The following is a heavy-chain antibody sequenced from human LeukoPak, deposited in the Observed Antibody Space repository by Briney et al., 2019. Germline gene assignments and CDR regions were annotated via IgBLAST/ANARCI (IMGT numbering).Heavy chain of an antibody. CDR3: ARDFDYPDAFDI. CDR1: GFSVSSGYY. CDR2: IYQGGTT. V-gene: IGHV4-38-2*02. Sequence: SETLSLTCTVSGFSVSSGYYWGWIRQPPGKGLEWIGNIYQGGTTHYNPSLKSRVTISVDTSKNQFSLKLSSVTAADTAVYYCARDFDYPDAFDIWGQGTMVTVSS. J-gene: IGHJ3*02. D-gene: IGHD4-11*01.